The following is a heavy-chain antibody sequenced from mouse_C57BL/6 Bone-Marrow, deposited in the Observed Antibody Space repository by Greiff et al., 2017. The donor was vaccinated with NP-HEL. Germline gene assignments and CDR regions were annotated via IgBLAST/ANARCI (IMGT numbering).Heavy chain of an antibody. CDR3: ARFGGYYGSFDY. J-gene: IGHJ2*01. V-gene: IGHV1-18*01. D-gene: IGHD1-2*01. Sequence: VHVKQSGPELVKPGASVKIPCKASGYTFTDYNMDWVKQSHGKSLEWIGDINPNNGGTIYNQKLKGKATLTVDKSSSTAYMELRSLTSEDTAVYYCARFGGYYGSFDYWGQGTTLTVSS. CDR2: INPNNGGT. CDR1: GYTFTDYN.